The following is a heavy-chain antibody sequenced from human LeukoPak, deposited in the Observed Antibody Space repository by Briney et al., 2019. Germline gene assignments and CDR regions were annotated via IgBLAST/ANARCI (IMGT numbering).Heavy chain of an antibody. V-gene: IGHV3-30-3*01. CDR3: ARGLITGAAGTYYYYGMDV. J-gene: IGHJ6*02. CDR2: ISYDGSNK. CDR1: GFTFSSYV. D-gene: IGHD6-13*01. Sequence: GGSLRLSCAASGFTFSSYVMHWVRQAPGKGLEWVAVISYDGSNKYYADSVKGRFTISRDNSKNTLYLQMNSLRGEDTAVYYCARGLITGAAGTYYYYGMDVWGQGTTVTVSS.